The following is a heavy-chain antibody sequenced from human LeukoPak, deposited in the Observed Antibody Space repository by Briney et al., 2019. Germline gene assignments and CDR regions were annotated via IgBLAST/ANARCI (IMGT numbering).Heavy chain of an antibody. V-gene: IGHV3-21*01. CDR3: ARAVQATYDYVWGSYRTYFDY. CDR2: ISSSSSYI. D-gene: IGHD3-16*02. J-gene: IGHJ4*02. Sequence: GGSLRLSCAASGFTFSSYSMNWVRQAPGKGLEWVSSISSSSSYIYYADSVKGRFTISRDNAKNLLYLQMNSLRAEDTAVCYCARAVQATYDYVWGSYRTYFDYWGQGTLVTVSS. CDR1: GFTFSSYS.